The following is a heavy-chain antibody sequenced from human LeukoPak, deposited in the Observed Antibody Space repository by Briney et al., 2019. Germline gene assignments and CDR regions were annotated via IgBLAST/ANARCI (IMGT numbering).Heavy chain of an antibody. J-gene: IGHJ6*03. CDR1: GFTFTDYY. CDR2: ISSSGSTI. V-gene: IGHV3-11*01. Sequence: GRSLRLSCAASGFTFTDYYMSWIRQAPGKGLGWVSYISSSGSTIYYAEAVQGRFTIARDNAKNSLYLQMNSLRAEDTAVYYCARLVVVAATGGYYMYVWGKGTTVTVSS. D-gene: IGHD2-15*01. CDR3: ARLVVVAATGGYYMYV.